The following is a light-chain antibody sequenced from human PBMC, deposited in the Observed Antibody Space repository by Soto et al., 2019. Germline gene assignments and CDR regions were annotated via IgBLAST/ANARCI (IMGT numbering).Light chain of an antibody. CDR1: QSVSSN. Sequence: EILMTQSRATLSVSPGEGATLSCRASQSVSSNLAWYQQRPGQAPRLLIYGASNRATGIPDRFSGSGSGTDFTLTISRLEPEDFAVYYCQQYGGSPRTFGQGTKVDIK. J-gene: IGKJ2*01. CDR3: QQYGGSPRT. CDR2: GAS. V-gene: IGKV3-20*01.